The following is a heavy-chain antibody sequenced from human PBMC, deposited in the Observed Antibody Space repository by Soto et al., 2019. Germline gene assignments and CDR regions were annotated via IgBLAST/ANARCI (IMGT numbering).Heavy chain of an antibody. CDR2: IYWDDDK. Sequence: SGPTLVKPTQTLTLTCTFSGFSLSTSGVGVGWIRQPPGKALEWLALIYWDDDKRYSPSLKSRLTITKDTSKNQVVLTMTNMDPVDTATYYCARVIAAAEYYYYYYMDVWGKGTTVTVSS. J-gene: IGHJ6*03. V-gene: IGHV2-5*02. CDR3: ARVIAAAEYYYYYYMDV. D-gene: IGHD6-13*01. CDR1: GFSLSTSGVG.